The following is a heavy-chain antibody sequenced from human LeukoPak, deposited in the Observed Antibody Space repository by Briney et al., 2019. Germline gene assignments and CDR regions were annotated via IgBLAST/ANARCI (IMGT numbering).Heavy chain of an antibody. CDR3: AKDQIVVVPAARRGDY. D-gene: IGHD2-2*01. J-gene: IGHJ4*02. CDR2: ISGSGGST. Sequence: GGSLRLSCAASGFTFSSYAMSWVRQAPGKGREWVSAISGSGGSTYYADSVKGRFTISRDNSKNTLYLQMNSLRAEDTALYYCAKDQIVVVPAARRGDYWGQGTLVTVSS. CDR1: GFTFSSYA. V-gene: IGHV3-23*01.